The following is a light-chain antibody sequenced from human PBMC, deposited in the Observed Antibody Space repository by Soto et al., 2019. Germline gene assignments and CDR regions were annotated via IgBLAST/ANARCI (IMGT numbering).Light chain of an antibody. CDR1: QSVSSY. CDR3: QQYNNWPPWT. CDR2: GAS. J-gene: IGKJ1*01. V-gene: IGKV3-15*01. Sequence: EIVLTQSPATLSLSPGERATLSFRASQSVSSYLAWYQQKPGQAPRLLIYGASTRATGIPARFSGSGSGTEFNLTISSLQSEDFAVYFCQQYNNWPPWTFGQGTKVDI.